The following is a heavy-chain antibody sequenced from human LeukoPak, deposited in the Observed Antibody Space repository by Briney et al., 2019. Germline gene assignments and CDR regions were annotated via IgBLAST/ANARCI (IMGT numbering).Heavy chain of an antibody. CDR2: IKQDGSEK. CDR3: ARNLLTGTTSY. J-gene: IGHJ4*02. V-gene: IGHV3-7*01. Sequence: GGSLRLSCAASGFTFSSYWMSWVRQAPGKGLEWVANIKQDGSEKYYVDSVKGRFTISRDNAKNSLYLQMSSLRAEDTAVYYCARNLLTGTTSYWGQGTLVTVSS. D-gene: IGHD1-7*01. CDR1: GFTFSSYW.